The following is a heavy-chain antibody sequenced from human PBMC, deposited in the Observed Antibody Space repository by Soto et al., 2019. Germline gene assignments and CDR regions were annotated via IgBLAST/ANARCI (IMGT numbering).Heavy chain of an antibody. Sequence: GGSLRLSCAASGFTFSSYAMSWVRQAPGKGLEWVSAISGSGGSTYYADSVKGRFTISRDNSKNTLYLQMNSLRAEDTAVYYCAKDLGVRGTLNWFDPWGQGTLVTVSS. D-gene: IGHD3-10*01. J-gene: IGHJ5*02. V-gene: IGHV3-23*01. CDR2: ISGSGGST. CDR3: AKDLGVRGTLNWFDP. CDR1: GFTFSSYA.